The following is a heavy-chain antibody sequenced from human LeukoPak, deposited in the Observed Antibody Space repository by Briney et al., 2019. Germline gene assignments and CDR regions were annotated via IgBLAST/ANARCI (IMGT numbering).Heavy chain of an antibody. CDR2: ISAYSGNT. Sequence: GASVKVSCKASGYTFTKYVISWLRQAPGQGLEWIGCISAYSGNTNYAHELQGRVIMTTETSTTTAYMDLTTLRFDDTAVYYCDRAGYETLIAGPDSWGQGTLVTVSS. V-gene: IGHV1-18*01. CDR1: GYTFTKYV. J-gene: IGHJ4*02. CDR3: DRAGYETLIAGPDS. D-gene: IGHD1-1*01.